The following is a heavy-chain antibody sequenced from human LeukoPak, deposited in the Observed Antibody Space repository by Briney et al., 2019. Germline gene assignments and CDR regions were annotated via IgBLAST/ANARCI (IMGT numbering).Heavy chain of an antibody. J-gene: IGHJ4*02. Sequence: GGSLRLSCAPSGFTFSNYAMNWVRQVPGKGLKWVSIITDSGGDTNYADSVKGRFTISRDNSKSTLYLQMNSLRAEDTATYYCAKAAGGVCNSGDCYSRVFVYWGQGTLVTVSS. CDR1: GFTFSNYA. CDR3: AKAAGGVCNSGDCYSRVFVY. V-gene: IGHV3-23*01. CDR2: ITDSGGDT. D-gene: IGHD2-21*02.